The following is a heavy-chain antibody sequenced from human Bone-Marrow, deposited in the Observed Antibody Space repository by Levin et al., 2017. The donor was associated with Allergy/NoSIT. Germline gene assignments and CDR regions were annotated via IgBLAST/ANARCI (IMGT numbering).Heavy chain of an antibody. CDR1: GDIFTNYG. Sequence: ASVKVSCKASGDIFTNYGITWVRQAPGQGLEWMGWISAYNGNTRFTQKFQGRLTMTRDTSTSTAYMQLRGLRSDETAVYYCARESLADYGLDYYDGMDVWGQGTTVTVSS. D-gene: IGHD4-17*01. V-gene: IGHV1-18*01. CDR2: ISAYNGNT. J-gene: IGHJ6*02. CDR3: ARESLADYGLDYYDGMDV.